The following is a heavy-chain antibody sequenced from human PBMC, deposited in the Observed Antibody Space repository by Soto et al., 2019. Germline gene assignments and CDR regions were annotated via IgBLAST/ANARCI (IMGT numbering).Heavy chain of an antibody. CDR1: GCTFTSYG. J-gene: IGHJ4*02. V-gene: IGHV1-18*04. D-gene: IGHD1-7*01. Sequence: ASLKVSCKASGCTFTSYGISWVRQAPGQGLEWMGWISAYNGNTNYAQKLQGRVTMTTDTSTSTAYMELRSPRSDDTAVYYCERDKNWNYVRCFDYWGQGTLVTVS. CDR3: ERDKNWNYVRCFDY. CDR2: ISAYNGNT.